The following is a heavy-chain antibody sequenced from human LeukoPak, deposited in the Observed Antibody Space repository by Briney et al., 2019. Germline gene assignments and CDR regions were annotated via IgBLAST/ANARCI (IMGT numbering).Heavy chain of an antibody. J-gene: IGHJ3*02. V-gene: IGHV3-7*01. CDR1: GFTFSGYW. Sequence: GGSLRLSCAASGFTFSGYWMSWVRQAPGKGLEWVANIKHDGGEKYYVYFLKGRFTISRHNDKDSLYLQKNSLRGEDTAVYYCPRRAGGRYGAGPSRRDALHMWGQRTMVPLSS. CDR3: PRRAGGRYGAGPSRRDALHM. CDR2: IKHDGGEK. D-gene: IGHD3-16*01.